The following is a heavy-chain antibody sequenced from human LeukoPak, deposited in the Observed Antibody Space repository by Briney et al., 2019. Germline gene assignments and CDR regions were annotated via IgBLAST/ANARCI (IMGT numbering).Heavy chain of an antibody. Sequence: SVKVSCKASGGTFSSYAISWVRQAPEQGLEWMGGIIPIFGTANYAQKFQGRVTITADESTSTAYMELSSLRSEDTAVYYCARLYCSGGSCHDYWGQGTLVTVSS. CDR3: ARLYCSGGSCHDY. CDR1: GGTFSSYA. CDR2: IIPIFGTA. D-gene: IGHD2-15*01. V-gene: IGHV1-69*01. J-gene: IGHJ4*02.